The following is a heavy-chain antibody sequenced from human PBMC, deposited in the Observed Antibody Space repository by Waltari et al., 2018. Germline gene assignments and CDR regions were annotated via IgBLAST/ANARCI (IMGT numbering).Heavy chain of an antibody. J-gene: IGHJ4*02. CDR1: GFTFNNFS. Sequence: EVELLESGGGLVQPGGTLRLSCAASGFTFNNFSIGWVGQAPGKGLEWVSAISGSGGTTYYADSVKGRFTISRDNSRNVLYLQMNTLSAEDTAVYYCAKDRCTDGQCYTYFDYWGQGALITVSS. CDR3: AKDRCTDGQCYTYFDY. V-gene: IGHV3-23*01. D-gene: IGHD2-8*01. CDR2: ISGSGGTT.